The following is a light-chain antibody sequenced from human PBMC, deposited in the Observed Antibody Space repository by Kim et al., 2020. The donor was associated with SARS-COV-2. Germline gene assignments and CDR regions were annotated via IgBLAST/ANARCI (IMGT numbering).Light chain of an antibody. J-gene: IGKJ2*01. Sequence: SASVGDRVTSTCRASQNVDKYLHWYQQKPGKVPKLLISFASNLQSGVPSRFSGSGSGTDFTLTIESLQPEDFATYYCQQSFSIPLVFGQGTKLEI. V-gene: IGKV1-39*01. CDR3: QQSFSIPLV. CDR1: QNVDKY. CDR2: FAS.